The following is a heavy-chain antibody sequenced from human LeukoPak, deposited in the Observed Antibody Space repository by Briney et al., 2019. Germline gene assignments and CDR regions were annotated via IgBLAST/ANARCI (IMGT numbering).Heavy chain of an antibody. Sequence: GGSLRLSCAASGFTFSSYVMSWVRQTPGKGLDWVSGISGRGDKTYYADSVKGRFTISRDNSKNTLYLQMNSLRAEDTAVYYCAKDPVGSSSSQRLGYWGQGTLVTVSS. D-gene: IGHD6-6*01. V-gene: IGHV3-23*01. J-gene: IGHJ4*02. CDR1: GFTFSSYV. CDR2: ISGRGDKT. CDR3: AKDPVGSSSSQRLGY.